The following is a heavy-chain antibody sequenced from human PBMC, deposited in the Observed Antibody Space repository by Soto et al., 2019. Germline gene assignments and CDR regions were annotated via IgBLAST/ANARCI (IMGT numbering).Heavy chain of an antibody. Sequence: GASVKVSCKASGYTYISYSMHWVRQAPGQRLEWMGCINVGNGNTKYSQNFQGRVTINQDTSASTAYMELSSLTSEDTAVYYCAREKWGSGSRWLDPWGQGTLVTVSS. D-gene: IGHD6-19*01. J-gene: IGHJ5*02. CDR2: INVGNGNT. CDR3: AREKWGSGSRWLDP. V-gene: IGHV1-3*01. CDR1: GYTYISYS.